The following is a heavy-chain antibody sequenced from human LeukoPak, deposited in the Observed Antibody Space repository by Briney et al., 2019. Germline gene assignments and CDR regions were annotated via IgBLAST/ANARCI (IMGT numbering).Heavy chain of an antibody. D-gene: IGHD1-26*01. J-gene: IGHJ5*02. V-gene: IGHV3-21*01. CDR3: ARLVVGATYHWFDP. CDR2: ISSSSSYI. Sequence: GGSLRLSCAASGFTFSSYSMNWVRQAPGKGLEWVSSISSSSSYIYYADSLKGRFTISRDNAKNSLFLQVNSLRDEDTAVYYCARLVVGATYHWFDPWGRGTLVTVSS. CDR1: GFTFSSYS.